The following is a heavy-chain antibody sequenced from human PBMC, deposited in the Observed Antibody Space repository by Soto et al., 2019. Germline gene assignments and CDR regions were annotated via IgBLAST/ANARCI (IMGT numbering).Heavy chain of an antibody. V-gene: IGHV1-8*01. Sequence: QAQLVQSGAEVKKPGASVKVSCKASGYTFTGYDINWVRQATGQGLEWMVWMNPNSGNTGDTQNFQGRVTMTRDNPITTAYMELTSLRDDDSAVYYCAGEKVGTTGIDFWGQGTLVTVSS. CDR1: GYTFTGYD. CDR3: AGEKVGTTGIDF. CDR2: MNPNSGNT. J-gene: IGHJ4*02. D-gene: IGHD1-26*01.